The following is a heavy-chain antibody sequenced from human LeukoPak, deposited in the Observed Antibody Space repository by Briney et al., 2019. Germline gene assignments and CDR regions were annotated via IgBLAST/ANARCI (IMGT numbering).Heavy chain of an antibody. CDR1: GGSFSGYY. Sequence: SETLSLTCAVYGGSFSGYYWSWIRQPPGKGLEWIGEINHSGSTNYNPSLKSRVTISVDTSKNQFSLKLSSVTAADTAVYYCARRGHVGSYCYDSSGYDFDIWGQGTMVTVSS. CDR2: INHSGST. J-gene: IGHJ3*02. CDR3: ARRGHVGSYCYDSSGYDFDI. D-gene: IGHD3-22*01. V-gene: IGHV4-34*01.